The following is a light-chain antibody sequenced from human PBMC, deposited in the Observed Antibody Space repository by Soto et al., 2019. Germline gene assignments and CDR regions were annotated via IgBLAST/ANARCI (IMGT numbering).Light chain of an antibody. V-gene: IGKV3-20*01. CDR2: GAS. CDR1: QSVGSSY. J-gene: IGKJ1*01. Sequence: EIGLTQSPGTMSLAPGERATLSCRASQSVGSSYLAWYQQKPCQPPRLHIYGASSRDPGIPGRFSGSRSGTDFTLTISRLEPEDFAMYYCQQFGSSRWTFGQGTKVEIK. CDR3: QQFGSSRWT.